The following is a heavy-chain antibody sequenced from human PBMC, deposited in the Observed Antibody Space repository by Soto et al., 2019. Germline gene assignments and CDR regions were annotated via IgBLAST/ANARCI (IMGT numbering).Heavy chain of an antibody. V-gene: IGHV3-30*03. J-gene: IGHJ4*02. CDR2: IFPNGRDK. Sequence: QVQLVQSGGGVVQPGRSLRLSCAASGFNFNTYFMHWVRQAPGKGLEWVAMIFPNGRDKEYADSVKGRFTNSRDNSNNGMYLQMGSLRPEVTSVYYCARDDDHGSIWDVAYWGPGALVTVSS. CDR1: GFNFNTYF. CDR3: ARDDDHGSIWDVAY. D-gene: IGHD1-26*01.